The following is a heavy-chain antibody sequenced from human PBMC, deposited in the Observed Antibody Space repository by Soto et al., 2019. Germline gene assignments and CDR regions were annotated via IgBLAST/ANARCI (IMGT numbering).Heavy chain of an antibody. CDR1: GFTFSSYG. V-gene: IGHV3-33*01. J-gene: IGHJ4*02. CDR3: ARGVVCFDY. CDR2: IWYDGSNK. Sequence: QVQLVESGGGVVQPGRSLRLSCAASGFTFSSYGMHWVRQAPGKGLEWVAVIWYDGSNKYYADSVKGRFTISRDNSKNTLYLQMNSLRAEDTAVYYGARGVVCFDYWGQGTLVTVSS. D-gene: IGHD2-15*01.